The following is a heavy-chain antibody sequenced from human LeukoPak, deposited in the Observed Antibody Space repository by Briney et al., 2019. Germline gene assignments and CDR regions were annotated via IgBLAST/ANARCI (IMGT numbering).Heavy chain of an antibody. CDR2: VYYSGST. Sequence: SETLSLACTVSGDSISSDGYTWSWLRQHPGKGLEWIGYVYYSGSTYYNPSLKSRVTISVDTSKNQFSLKMTTVTAADTAVYYCASGGSGAVTTWAYWGQGTLVTVSS. CDR1: GDSISSDGYT. J-gene: IGHJ4*02. CDR3: ASGGSGAVTTWAY. V-gene: IGHV4-31*03. D-gene: IGHD4-17*01.